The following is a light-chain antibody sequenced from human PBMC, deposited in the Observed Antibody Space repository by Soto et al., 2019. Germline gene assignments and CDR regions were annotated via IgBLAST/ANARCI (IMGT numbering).Light chain of an antibody. V-gene: IGKV3-11*01. CDR3: QQYDSSSPT. Sequence: EILLTQSPATLSLSPGERATLSCRASQSVGTYLAWYQQKPGQAPRLLIYDASNRATGIPARFSGSGSATDFTLTISSLEPEDFATYYCQQYDSSSPTFGQGTKLEIK. J-gene: IGKJ2*01. CDR1: QSVGTY. CDR2: DAS.